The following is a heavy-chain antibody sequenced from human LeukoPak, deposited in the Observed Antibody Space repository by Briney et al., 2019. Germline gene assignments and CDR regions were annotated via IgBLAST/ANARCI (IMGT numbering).Heavy chain of an antibody. CDR3: ARDRMAVAVGTQWFDP. D-gene: IGHD6-19*01. Sequence: GASVKVSCKASGGTFSSYAISWVRQAPGQGLEWMGGIIPIFGTANYAQKFQGRVTITADESTGTAYMELSSLRSEDTAVYYCARDRMAVAVGTQWFDPWGQGTLVTVSS. V-gene: IGHV1-69*13. CDR1: GGTFSSYA. J-gene: IGHJ5*02. CDR2: IIPIFGTA.